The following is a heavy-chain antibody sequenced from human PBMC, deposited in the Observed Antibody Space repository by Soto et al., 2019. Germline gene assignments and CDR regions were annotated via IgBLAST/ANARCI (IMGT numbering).Heavy chain of an antibody. J-gene: IGHJ6*02. CDR1: GYTFTSYA. D-gene: IGHD3-16*01. CDR3: ARGGLALMDV. CDR2: INAGNGNT. V-gene: IGHV1-3*01. Sequence: QVQLVQSGAEVKKPGASVKVSCKASGYTFTSYAMHWVRQAPGQRLEWMGWINAGNGNTKYSQKFQGRVTITRDTFARKAYKELRNLRTEDTAVYYLARGGLALMDVWGQGTTVTVSS.